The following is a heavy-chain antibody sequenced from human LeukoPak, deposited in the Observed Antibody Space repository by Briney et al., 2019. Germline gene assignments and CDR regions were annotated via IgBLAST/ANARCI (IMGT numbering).Heavy chain of an antibody. J-gene: IGHJ4*02. CDR3: ARWGSSGYPYYFDY. CDR2: IIPIFGTA. Sequence: SVTVSCKASGGTFIIYAISWVRQAPGQGLEWMGGIIPIFGTANYAQKFQGRVTITADESTSTAYMELSSLRSEDTAVYYYARWGSSGYPYYFDYWGQGTLVTVSS. CDR1: GGTFIIYA. V-gene: IGHV1-69*01. D-gene: IGHD3-22*01.